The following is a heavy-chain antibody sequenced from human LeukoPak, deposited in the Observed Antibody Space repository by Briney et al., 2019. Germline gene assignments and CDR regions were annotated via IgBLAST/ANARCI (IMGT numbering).Heavy chain of an antibody. CDR3: ARVDRLVGDGYNNYFDY. J-gene: IGHJ4*02. Sequence: GGSLRLSCAASGFTFSSYTMNWVRQAPGKGLEWVSYISISSSTIYYADSVKGRFTISRGNAKNSLYLQMNSLRDEDTAVYYCARVDRLVGDGYNNYFDYWGQGTLVTVSS. CDR1: GFTFSSYT. V-gene: IGHV3-48*02. D-gene: IGHD5-24*01. CDR2: ISISSSTI.